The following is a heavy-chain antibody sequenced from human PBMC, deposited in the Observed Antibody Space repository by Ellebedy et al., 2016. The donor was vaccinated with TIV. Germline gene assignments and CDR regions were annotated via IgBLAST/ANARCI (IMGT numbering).Heavy chain of an antibody. CDR2: IYPGDSDT. Sequence: GGSLRLSCKGSGYSFTSYWIGWVRQMPGKGLEWMGIIYPGDSDTRYSPSFQGQVTISADKSLSTAYLQWSSLKASDTAMYYCARRKGTTVVTNDAFDIWGQGTMVTVSS. CDR3: ARRKGTTVVTNDAFDI. V-gene: IGHV5-51*01. CDR1: GYSFTSYW. D-gene: IGHD4-23*01. J-gene: IGHJ3*02.